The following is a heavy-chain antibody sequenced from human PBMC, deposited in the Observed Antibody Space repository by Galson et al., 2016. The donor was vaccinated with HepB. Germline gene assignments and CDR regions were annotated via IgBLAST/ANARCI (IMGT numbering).Heavy chain of an antibody. CDR1: GFTFSSDW. V-gene: IGHV3-74*01. CDR3: ARDSAAAGTEWFDP. Sequence: LRLSCAASGFTFSSDWMYWVRQAPGKGLVWVSRINSDGSRTNYADSVKGRFTISRDNAKNTLYLQMNSLRAEDTAVYYCARDSAAAGTEWFDPWGQGTLVTVSS. CDR2: INSDGSRT. D-gene: IGHD6-13*01. J-gene: IGHJ5*02.